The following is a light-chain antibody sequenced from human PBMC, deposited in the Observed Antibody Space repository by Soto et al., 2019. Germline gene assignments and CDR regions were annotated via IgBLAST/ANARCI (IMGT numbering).Light chain of an antibody. Sequence: EIVLTQSPDTLSLSTGERAIFSCRTSQSIGSTLAWYHHKPGQAPRLLIYDASKRATGIPARFSGSGSGTDCTLTIRSLEPEDFAVDFCQQRSKCPVTFGPGTTLDIK. CDR1: QSIGST. J-gene: IGKJ3*01. V-gene: IGKV3-11*01. CDR2: DAS. CDR3: QQRSKCPVT.